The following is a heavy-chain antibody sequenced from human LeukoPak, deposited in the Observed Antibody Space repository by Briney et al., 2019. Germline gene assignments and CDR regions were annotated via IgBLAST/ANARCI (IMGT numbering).Heavy chain of an antibody. Sequence: SETLSLTCIVSAGSISPYYWSWIRQPPGKGLEWLGYIYYSGSTDYNPSLMGRLTISVDTSKNQFSLTLTSVTEADTAVYYCARDYGGKLDYWGHGTLVTVSS. CDR3: ARDYGGKLDY. J-gene: IGHJ4*01. CDR1: AGSISPYY. CDR2: IYYSGST. V-gene: IGHV4-59*01. D-gene: IGHD4-23*01.